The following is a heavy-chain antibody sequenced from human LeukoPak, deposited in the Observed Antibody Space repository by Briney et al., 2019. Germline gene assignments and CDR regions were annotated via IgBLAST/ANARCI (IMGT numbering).Heavy chain of an antibody. D-gene: IGHD3-16*02. CDR1: GGSFSGYY. Sequence: SETLSLTCAVYGGSFSGYYWSWIRQPPGKGLEWIGEINHSGSTNYNPSLKSRVTVSVDTSKNQFSLKLSSVTAADTAVYYCARAQYDYVWGSYRNWFDPWGQGTLVTVSS. CDR3: ARAQYDYVWGSYRNWFDP. V-gene: IGHV4-34*01. CDR2: INHSGST. J-gene: IGHJ5*02.